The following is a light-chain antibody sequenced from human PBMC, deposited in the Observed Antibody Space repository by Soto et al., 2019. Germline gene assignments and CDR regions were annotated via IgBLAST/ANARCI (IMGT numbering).Light chain of an antibody. J-gene: IGKJ2*01. Sequence: EIVLTQSPATLSLSPGERATLSCRASQSISTYLAWYQQKPGQAPRLVIHDASNRTTGIPDRFSGSESRTDFPHTISCLEPEDFAVYYCQQRSNWPPYTFGQGTKLEIK. CDR3: QQRSNWPPYT. CDR1: QSISTY. V-gene: IGKV3-11*01. CDR2: DAS.